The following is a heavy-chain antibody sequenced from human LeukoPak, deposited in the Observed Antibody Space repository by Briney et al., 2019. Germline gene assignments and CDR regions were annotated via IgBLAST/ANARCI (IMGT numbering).Heavy chain of an antibody. CDR1: GFTFSSYG. Sequence: GGSLRLSCAASGFTFSSYGMSWVRQAPGKVLEWVSGISGNSGTTYYADSVKGRFTISRDNSKNTLYLQMNSLRAEDTAVYYCAKEGGLTGKYFDYWGQGTLVTVSS. V-gene: IGHV3-23*01. CDR3: AKEGGLTGKYFDY. D-gene: IGHD7-27*01. J-gene: IGHJ4*02. CDR2: ISGNSGTT.